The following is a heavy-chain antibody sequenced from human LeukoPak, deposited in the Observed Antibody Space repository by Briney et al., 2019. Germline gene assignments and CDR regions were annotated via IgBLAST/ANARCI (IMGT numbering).Heavy chain of an antibody. V-gene: IGHV3-30*02. CDR3: AKDFLSYCSGGNCYPFYFDY. CDR2: IRSDGSNK. Sequence: PGGSLRLSCAASGFTFRNYGMHWVRQAPGKGLEWVAFIRSDGSNKFYADSVKGPFTIPRDNSKNTLYLQMNSLRAEDTALYYCAKDFLSYCSGGNCYPFYFDYWGQGTLVTVSS. D-gene: IGHD2-15*01. J-gene: IGHJ4*02. CDR1: GFTFRNYG.